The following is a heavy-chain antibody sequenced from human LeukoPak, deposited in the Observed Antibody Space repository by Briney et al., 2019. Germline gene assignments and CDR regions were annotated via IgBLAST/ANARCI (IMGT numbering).Heavy chain of an antibody. CDR1: GFTFSSYW. CDR3: AKLYGGNRPTYYFDY. J-gene: IGHJ4*02. Sequence: GGSLRLSCAASGFTFSSYWMNWARQAPGKGLEWVASINHNGNVNYYVDSVKGRFTISRDNAKDSLYLQMSNLRAEDTAVYYCAKLYGGNRPTYYFDYWGQGTLVTVSS. D-gene: IGHD4-23*01. CDR2: INHNGNVN. V-gene: IGHV3-7*03.